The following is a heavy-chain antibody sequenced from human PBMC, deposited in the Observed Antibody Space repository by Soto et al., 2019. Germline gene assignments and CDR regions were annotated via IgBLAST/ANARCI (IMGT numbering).Heavy chain of an antibody. CDR3: ARGYSSCWYRWMRWFDP. D-gene: IGHD6-19*01. CDR1: GGSFSGYY. CDR2: INHSGST. J-gene: IGHJ5*02. V-gene: IGHV4-34*01. Sequence: QVQLQQWGAGLLKPSETLSLTCAVYGGSFSGYYWSWIRQPPGKGLEWIGEINHSGSTNYNPSLKSRVTISVDTSKNQFSLKLSSVTAADTAMYYCARGYSSCWYRWMRWFDPWGQGTLVTVSS.